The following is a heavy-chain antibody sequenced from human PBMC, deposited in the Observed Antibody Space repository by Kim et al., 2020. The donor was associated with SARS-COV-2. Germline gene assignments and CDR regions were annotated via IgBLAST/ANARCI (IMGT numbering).Heavy chain of an antibody. Sequence: SVKVSCKASGFTFTSSAVQWVRQARGQRLEWIGWIVVGSGNTNYAQKFQERVTITRDMSTSTAYMELSSLRSEDTAVYYCAADMPPRVGSSGWYGTIGVYYYYGMDVWGQGTTVTVSS. J-gene: IGHJ6*02. D-gene: IGHD6-19*01. V-gene: IGHV1-58*01. CDR1: GFTFTSSA. CDR3: AADMPPRVGSSGWYGTIGVYYYYGMDV. CDR2: IVVGSGNT.